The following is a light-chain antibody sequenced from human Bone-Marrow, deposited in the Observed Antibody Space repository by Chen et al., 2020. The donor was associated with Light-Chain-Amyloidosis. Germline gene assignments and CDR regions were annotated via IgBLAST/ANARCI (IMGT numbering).Light chain of an antibody. V-gene: IGKV3D-20*01. CDR1: ESVSSNY. CDR3: QQYGSSPFT. CDR2: DAS. J-gene: IGKJ3*01. Sequence: EIVLTQSPATLSLSPGERATLSCGASESVSSNYVAWYQVRPGLAPRLVIYDASRRATGIPDRLSGSGSGTDFTLASRRLEPEDSAIYYCQQYGSSPFTFGPGAKVD.